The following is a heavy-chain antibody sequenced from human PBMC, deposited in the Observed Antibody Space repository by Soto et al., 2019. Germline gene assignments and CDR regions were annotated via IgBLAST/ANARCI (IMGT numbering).Heavy chain of an antibody. CDR1: GGTFSSYA. CDR2: IIPIFCTA. J-gene: IGHJ6*02. CDR3: ARHSFANLIRGVLTQVIYYYGMAV. V-gene: IGHV1-69*13. D-gene: IGHD3-10*01. Sequence: SVKVSCKACGGTFSSYAISWVRQAPGQGLEWMGGIIPIFCTANYAQKFQGRVTITADGSTSTAYMELSSLRSEDTAVYSCARHSFANLIRGVLTQVIYYYGMAVWGQGTTVTVSS.